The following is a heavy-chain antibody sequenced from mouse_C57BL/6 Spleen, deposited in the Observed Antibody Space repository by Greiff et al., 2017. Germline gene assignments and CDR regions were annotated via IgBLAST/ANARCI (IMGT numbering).Heavy chain of an antibody. CDR3: ARYYYDYDGFDY. CDR1: GYAFSSYW. D-gene: IGHD2-4*01. J-gene: IGHJ2*01. V-gene: IGHV1-80*01. CDR2: IYPGDGDT. Sequence: VQLQQSGAELVKPGASVKISCKASGYAFSSYWMNWVKQRPGKGLEWIGQIYPGDGDTNYNGKFKGKATLTADQSSSTAYMQLSSLTSEDSAVYFCARYYYDYDGFDYWGQGTTLTVSS.